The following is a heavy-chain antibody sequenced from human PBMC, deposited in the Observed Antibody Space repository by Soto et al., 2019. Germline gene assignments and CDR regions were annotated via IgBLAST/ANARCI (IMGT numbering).Heavy chain of an antibody. J-gene: IGHJ4*02. CDR3: ARVGAAGYYYDSSAYS. CDR1: GYAISSGFY. Sequence: SETLSLTCDVSGYAISSGFYWAWIRQPPGKRLEWIGNIYHTGTTYYNPSLRSRVTISVDTSKNQFSLRLTSVTAADTAVYYCARVGAAGYYYDSSAYSWGQGTLVTVSS. CDR2: IYHTGTT. V-gene: IGHV4-38-2*01. D-gene: IGHD3-22*01.